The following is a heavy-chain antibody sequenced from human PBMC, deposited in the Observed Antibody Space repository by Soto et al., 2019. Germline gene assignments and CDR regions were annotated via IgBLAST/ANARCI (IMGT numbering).Heavy chain of an antibody. CDR3: AKDRSTMRWFDP. CDR1: GASVRSYH. D-gene: IGHD1-1*01. V-gene: IGHV4-4*07. J-gene: IGHJ5*02. CDR2: VQMSGTT. Sequence: QVRLQESGPGLVKPSETLSLTCAVSGASVRSYHWGWIRQAAGKGLEWIGRVQMSGTTNYNPSLKTRVTMSLDTSKNEVSLRMTSVTAADTAVYFCAKDRSTMRWFDPWGQGILVTVSS.